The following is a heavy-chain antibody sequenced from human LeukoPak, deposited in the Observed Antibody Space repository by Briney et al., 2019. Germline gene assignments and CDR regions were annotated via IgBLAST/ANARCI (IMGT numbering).Heavy chain of an antibody. D-gene: IGHD3-10*01. CDR2: ISAYNGNT. CDR1: GYTFTSYD. J-gene: IGHJ4*02. Sequence: ASVKVSCKASGYTFTSYDSNWVRQATGQGLEWMGWISAYNGNTNYAQKLQGRVTMTTDTSTSTAYMELRSLRSDDTAVYYCARGQFGELSQPWGQGTLVTVSS. V-gene: IGHV1-18*01. CDR3: ARGQFGELSQP.